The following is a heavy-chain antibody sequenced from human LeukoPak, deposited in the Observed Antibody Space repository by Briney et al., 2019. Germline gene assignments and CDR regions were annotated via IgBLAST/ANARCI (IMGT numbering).Heavy chain of an antibody. V-gene: IGHV4-39*01. CDR3: ARRVPGRSGNWFDP. CDR2: MNYGGST. Sequence: KPSETLSLTCTVSGGSISNNDYFWGWIRQPPGKGLAWIGSMNYGGSTHDNPSLKSRVTISVDTSKNQVSLKLSSVTAADTAVYYCARRVPGRSGNWFDPWGQETLVTVSS. D-gene: IGHD2-2*01. J-gene: IGHJ5*02. CDR1: GGSISNNDYF.